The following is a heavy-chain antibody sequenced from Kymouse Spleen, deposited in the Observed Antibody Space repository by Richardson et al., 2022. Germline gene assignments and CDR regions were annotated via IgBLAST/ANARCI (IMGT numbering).Heavy chain of an antibody. CDR2: INHSGST. D-gene: IGHD3-10*01. V-gene: IGHV4-34*01. CDR3: ARGEGDITMVRGVIIRYYYGMDV. J-gene: IGHJ6*02. CDR1: GGSFSGYY. Sequence: QVQLQQWGAGLLKPSETLSLTCAVYGGSFSGYYWSWIRQPPGKGLEWIGEINHSGSTNYNPSLKSRVTISVDTSKNQFSLKLSSVTAADTAVYYCARGEGDITMVRGVIIRYYYGMDVWGQGTTVTVSS.